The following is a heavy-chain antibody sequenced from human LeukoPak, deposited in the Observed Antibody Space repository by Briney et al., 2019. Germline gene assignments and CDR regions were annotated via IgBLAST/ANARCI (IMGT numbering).Heavy chain of an antibody. CDR1: GGSISTYY. V-gene: IGHV4-59*12. Sequence: SETLSLTCTVSGGSISTYYWSWIRQPPGKGLEWIGYIYYSGTTTYNPSLKSRVTISVDTSKNQFSLKLSSVTAADTAVYYCTRYFDWLLSRDAFDIWGQGTMVTVSS. CDR3: TRYFDWLLSRDAFDI. J-gene: IGHJ3*02. CDR2: IYYSGTT. D-gene: IGHD3-9*01.